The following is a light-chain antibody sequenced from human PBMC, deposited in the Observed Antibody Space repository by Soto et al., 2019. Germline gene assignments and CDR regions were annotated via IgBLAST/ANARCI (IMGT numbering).Light chain of an antibody. CDR3: QQCYMGWT. CDR1: QGIGRF. Sequence: DIQMTQSPSTLSASLGDRVTITCRASQGIGRFLAWYQHQPGKAPKLLIYGASTLESGVPSRFSGTGSGTEFTFSITSLQPEDFATYYCQQCYMGWTFGQGTNVDIK. J-gene: IGKJ1*01. V-gene: IGKV1-5*01. CDR2: GAS.